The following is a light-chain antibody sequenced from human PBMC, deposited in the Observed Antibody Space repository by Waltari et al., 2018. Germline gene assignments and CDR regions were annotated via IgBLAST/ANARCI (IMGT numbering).Light chain of an antibody. V-gene: IGKV1-39*01. CDR3: QQAYRTPYT. CDR2: DAS. CDR1: QSISTY. Sequence: DIQITQSPSSLSASVGDRVTITCRASQSISTYLNWYQQIPGKAPKVLIHDASRLQSGVPSRFSGSGSGTDFTLTISSLQPEDFATYFCQQAYRTPYTFGQGTKVEIK. J-gene: IGKJ2*01.